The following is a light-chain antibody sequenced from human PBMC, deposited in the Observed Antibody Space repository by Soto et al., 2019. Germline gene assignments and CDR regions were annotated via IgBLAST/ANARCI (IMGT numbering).Light chain of an antibody. CDR2: DAS. Sequence: EIVLTQSPGTLSLSPGARATLSGRASQSVSSNYLAWFQQKPGQAPRLLIYDASNRATGIPARFSGSGSGTDFTLTISSLEPEDFAVYYCQKRSNWPPAVGQGKRLEIK. V-gene: IGKV3-11*01. J-gene: IGKJ5*01. CDR3: QKRSNWPPA. CDR1: QSVSSNY.